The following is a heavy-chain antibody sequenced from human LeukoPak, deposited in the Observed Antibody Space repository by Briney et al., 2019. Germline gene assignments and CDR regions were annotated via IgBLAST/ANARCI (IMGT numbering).Heavy chain of an antibody. D-gene: IGHD6-13*01. Sequence: GRSLRPSCAASGFTFSSYGMHWVRQAPGKGLEWVAVISYDGSNKYYADSVKGRFTISRDNSKNTLYLQMNSLRAEDTAVYYCARDYSSSWYADAFDIWGQGTMVTVSS. V-gene: IGHV3-30*03. J-gene: IGHJ3*02. CDR3: ARDYSSSWYADAFDI. CDR1: GFTFSSYG. CDR2: ISYDGSNK.